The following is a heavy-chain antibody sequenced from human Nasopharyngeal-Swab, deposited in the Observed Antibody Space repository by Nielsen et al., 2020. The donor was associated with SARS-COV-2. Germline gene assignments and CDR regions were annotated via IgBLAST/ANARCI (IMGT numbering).Heavy chain of an antibody. CDR3: ARAVPRGYSYGWGCWGMDV. Sequence: SETLSLTYTVSGGSIRSYNWSWIRQYTGKGLEWIGYIYYSGSTNYNPSLKSRVTISVDTSKNQFSLKLSSVTAADTSVYYCARAVPRGYSYGWGCWGMDVWGQGTTVTVSS. J-gene: IGHJ6*02. V-gene: IGHV4-59*13. CDR2: IYYSGST. CDR1: GGSIRSYN. D-gene: IGHD5-18*01.